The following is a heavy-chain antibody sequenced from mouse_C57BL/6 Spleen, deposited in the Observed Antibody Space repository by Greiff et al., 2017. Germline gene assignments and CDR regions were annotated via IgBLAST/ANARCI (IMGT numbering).Heavy chain of an antibody. CDR3: IYYDYDIYFDV. Sequence: VHLVESGPELVKPGASVKISCKASGYAFSSSWMNWVKQRPGKGLEWIGRIYPGDGDTNYNGKFKGKATLTADKSSSTAYMQLSSLTSEDSAVYFCIYYDYDIYFDVWGTGTTVTVSS. J-gene: IGHJ1*03. D-gene: IGHD2-4*01. V-gene: IGHV1-82*01. CDR1: GYAFSSSW. CDR2: IYPGDGDT.